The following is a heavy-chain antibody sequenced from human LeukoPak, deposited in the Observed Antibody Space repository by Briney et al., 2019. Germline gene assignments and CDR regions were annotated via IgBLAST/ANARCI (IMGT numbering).Heavy chain of an antibody. V-gene: IGHV3-33*01. CDR3: ARASGPFDY. D-gene: IGHD3-10*01. CDR1: GFTFSVYG. J-gene: IGHJ4*02. Sequence: GGSLRLSCAASGFTFSVYGMHWVRQAPGKGLEWVAVIWNDGSNKYYADSVKGRFTISRDNPKNTLYLQMNSLRAEDTAVYSCARASGPFDYWGQGTLVAVSS. CDR2: IWNDGSNK.